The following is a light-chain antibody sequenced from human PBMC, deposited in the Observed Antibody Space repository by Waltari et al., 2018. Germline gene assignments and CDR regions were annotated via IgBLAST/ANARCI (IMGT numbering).Light chain of an antibody. CDR1: QSVRRP. V-gene: IGKV3-20*01. CDR3: QHYVRLPAT. Sequence: IVLTQSPGSLFASPGERDPLPCRASQSVRRPLAWYQQKPGQAPRLLIFGASNRATGIPDRFSGSGSETDFSLTISRLEPEDFAVYYCQHYVRLPATFGRGTKVEVK. CDR2: GAS. J-gene: IGKJ1*01.